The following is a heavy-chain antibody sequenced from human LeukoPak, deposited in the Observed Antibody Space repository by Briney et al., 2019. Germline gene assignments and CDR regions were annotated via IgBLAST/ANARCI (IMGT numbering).Heavy chain of an antibody. CDR3: AKDGGNAGDFPDY. J-gene: IGHJ4*02. D-gene: IGHD4-23*01. Sequence: QPGGSLRLSCAASGFTFSSYGVHWVRQAPGKGLEWVAVISYDGSNKYYADSVKGRFTISRDNSKNTLYLQMNSLRAEDTAVYYCAKDGGNAGDFPDYWGQGTLVTVSS. CDR1: GFTFSSYG. V-gene: IGHV3-30*18. CDR2: ISYDGSNK.